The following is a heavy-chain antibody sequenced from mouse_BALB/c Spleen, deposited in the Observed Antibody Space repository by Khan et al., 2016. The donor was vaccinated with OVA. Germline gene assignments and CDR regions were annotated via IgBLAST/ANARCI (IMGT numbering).Heavy chain of an antibody. Sequence: EVELVESGGGLVKPGASLKLSCAASGFTFSNYSMSWVRQTPEKRLEWVASISSGSSPYYPDSVKGRFTISSANARNILYLQMSSLRSEDTARYYWAIDYWFAYWGQGTMVTVSA. CDR1: GFTFSNYS. J-gene: IGHJ3*01. V-gene: IGHV5-6-5*01. D-gene: IGHD1-1*02. CDR3: AIDYWFAY. CDR2: ISSGSSP.